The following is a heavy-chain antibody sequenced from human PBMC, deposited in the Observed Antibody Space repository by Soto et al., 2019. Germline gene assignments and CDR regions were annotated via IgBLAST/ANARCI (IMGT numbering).Heavy chain of an antibody. CDR2: IIPILGIA. J-gene: IGHJ3*02. D-gene: IGHD4-17*01. CDR1: GGTFSSYT. V-gene: IGHV1-69*02. Sequence: QVQLVQSGAEVKKPGSSVKVSCKASGGTFSSYTISWVRQAPGQGLEWMGRIIPILGIANYAQKFQGRVTITADKSTSTAYMELSSLRSEDTAVYYCASPTTPHHSDAFDIWGQGTMVTVSS. CDR3: ASPTTPHHSDAFDI.